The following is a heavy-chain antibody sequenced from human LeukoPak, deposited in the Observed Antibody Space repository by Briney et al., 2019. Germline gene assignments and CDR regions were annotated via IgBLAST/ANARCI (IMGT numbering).Heavy chain of an antibody. V-gene: IGHV4-59*01. Sequence: PSETLSLTCTVSGGSISSYYWSWIRQPPGKGLEWIGNIYYSGSTNYNPSLKSRVTISVDTSKNQFSLKLNSVTAADTAVYYCARDGRGYASSWYFDLWGQGTLVTVSS. CDR1: GGSISSYY. CDR3: ARDGRGYASSWYFDL. CDR2: IYYSGST. D-gene: IGHD6-13*01. J-gene: IGHJ4*02.